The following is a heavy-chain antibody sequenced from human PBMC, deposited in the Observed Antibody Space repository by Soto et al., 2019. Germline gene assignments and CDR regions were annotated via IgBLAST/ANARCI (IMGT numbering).Heavy chain of an antibody. D-gene: IGHD6-13*01. V-gene: IGHV4-34*01. CDR1: GGSFSGYY. CDR3: ARLRGYSSSWYRGDY. CDR2: INHSGST. Sequence: PSETLSLTCAVYGGSFSGYYWSWIRQPPGKGLEWIGEINHSGSTNYNPSLKSRVTISVDTSKNQFSLKLSSVTAADTAVYYCARLRGYSSSWYRGDYWGQGTLVTVSS. J-gene: IGHJ4*02.